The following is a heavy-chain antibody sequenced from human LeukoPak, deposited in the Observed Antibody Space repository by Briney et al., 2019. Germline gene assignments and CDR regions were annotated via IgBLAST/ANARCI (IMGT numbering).Heavy chain of an antibody. D-gene: IGHD3-22*01. CDR3: ARGQYYYDSSGYFGPRLGRKYYFDY. V-gene: IGHV4-34*01. CDR1: GFTFSSYE. CDR2: INHSGST. Sequence: LRLSCAASGFTFSSYEMHWVRQPPGKGLEGIGEINHSGSTNYNPSLKSRVTISVDTSKNQFSLKLSSVTAADTAVYYCARGQYYYDSSGYFGPRLGRKYYFDYWGQGTLVTVSS. J-gene: IGHJ4*02.